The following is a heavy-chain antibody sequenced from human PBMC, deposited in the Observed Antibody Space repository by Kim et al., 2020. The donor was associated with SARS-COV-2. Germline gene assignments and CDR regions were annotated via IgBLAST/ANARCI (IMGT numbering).Heavy chain of an antibody. CDR2: INPNSGGT. V-gene: IGHV1-2*02. CDR1: GYTFTGYY. D-gene: IGHD3-3*01. J-gene: IGHJ3*02. Sequence: ASVKVSCKASGYTFTGYYMHWVRQAPGQGLEWMGWINPNSGGTNYAQKFQGRVTMTRDTSISTAYMELSRLRSDDTAVYYCARMALPLGVVTGTWAFDIWGQGTMVTVSS. CDR3: ARMALPLGVVTGTWAFDI.